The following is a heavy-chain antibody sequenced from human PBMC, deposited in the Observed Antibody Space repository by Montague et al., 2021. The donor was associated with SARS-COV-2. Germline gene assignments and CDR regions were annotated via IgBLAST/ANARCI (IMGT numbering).Heavy chain of an antibody. Sequence: SETLSLTCTVSGGSISSSSNYWGWIRQPPGKGLEWIGSIYYSGSTYYNSSLKSRVTISVDTSKNQFSLKLNSVTAADTAVHYCARLVWFGELSSENWFDPWGQGTTGIVSS. CDR3: ARLVWFGELSSENWFDP. CDR1: GGSISSSSNY. J-gene: IGHJ5*02. CDR2: IYYSGST. V-gene: IGHV4-39*01. D-gene: IGHD3-10*01.